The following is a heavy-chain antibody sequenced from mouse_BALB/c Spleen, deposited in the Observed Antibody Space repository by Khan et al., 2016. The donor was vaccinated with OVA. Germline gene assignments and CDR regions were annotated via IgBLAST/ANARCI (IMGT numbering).Heavy chain of an antibody. CDR2: INPSNGYT. D-gene: IGHD2-14*01. Sequence: VQLKQSGAELARPGASVKMSCKASGYTFTSYTIHWIKLRPGQGLEWIGFINPSNGYTNYNQKFKDKATLTADKSSTTVYMQLSSLTSDDSAVYNFLRDGAYHRNDGWFAYWGQGTLVTVSA. V-gene: IGHV1-4*01. J-gene: IGHJ3*01. CDR1: GYTFTSYT. CDR3: LRDGAYHRNDGWFAY.